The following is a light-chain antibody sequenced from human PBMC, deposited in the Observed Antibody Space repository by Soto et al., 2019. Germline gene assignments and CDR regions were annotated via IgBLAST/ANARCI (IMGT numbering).Light chain of an antibody. J-gene: IGLJ2*01. CDR3: AAWDGSLNVVL. Sequence: QSALTQPPSASGTPGQRVAISCSGSSSNIGSNTVNWYQQLPGSAPHLLIYSTNQRPSGVPGRFSGSKSGTSASLAISGLQSEDEADYYCAAWDGSLNVVLFGGGTQLTVL. CDR2: STN. CDR1: SSNIGSNT. V-gene: IGLV1-44*01.